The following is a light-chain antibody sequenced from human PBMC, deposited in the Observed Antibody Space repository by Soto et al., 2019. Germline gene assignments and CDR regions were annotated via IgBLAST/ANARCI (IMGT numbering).Light chain of an antibody. Sequence: QSALTQPASVSGSPGQSITISCSGTSSDVGGYNYVSWYQQHPGKAPKLMIYEVSNRPSGVSNRFSGSKSGNTASLTISGLKAEDEADYYCSSYTSSSTTHVFGTGTKLTVL. CDR3: SSYTSSSTTHV. V-gene: IGLV2-14*01. J-gene: IGLJ1*01. CDR1: SSDVGGYNY. CDR2: EVS.